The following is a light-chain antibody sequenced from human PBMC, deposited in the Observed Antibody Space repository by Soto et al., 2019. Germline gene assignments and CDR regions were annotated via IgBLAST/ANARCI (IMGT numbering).Light chain of an antibody. Sequence: EIVLTQSPATQSVSPGETATLSCRASQSLYTNLAWYQQKPGQTPRVLIYAASTRATGIPGRFTGIGSGTEFNLTISSLQSEDFAVYYCQQYHQWPITFGQGTRLEI. J-gene: IGKJ5*01. CDR2: AAS. CDR3: QQYHQWPIT. CDR1: QSLYTN. V-gene: IGKV3-15*01.